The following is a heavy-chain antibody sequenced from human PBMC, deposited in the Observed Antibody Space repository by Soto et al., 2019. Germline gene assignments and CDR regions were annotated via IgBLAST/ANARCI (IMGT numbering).Heavy chain of an antibody. D-gene: IGHD2-2*02. V-gene: IGHV5-51*01. CDR3: AAYTSCYTRFYHFYGMDV. CDR2: IYPGDSDT. J-gene: IGHJ6*02. CDR1: GYSFTSYW. Sequence: GESLKISCKGSGYSFTSYWIGWVRQMPGKGLEWMGIIYPGDSDTRYSPSFQGQVTISADKSISTAYLQWSSLKASDTAMYYCAAYTSCYTRFYHFYGMDVWGQGTTVTVSS.